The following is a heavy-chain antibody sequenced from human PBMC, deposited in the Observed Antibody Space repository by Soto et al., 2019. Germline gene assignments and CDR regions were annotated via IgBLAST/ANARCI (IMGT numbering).Heavy chain of an antibody. CDR3: ARDLFWSTREYSSGYYP. D-gene: IGHD3-22*01. CDR2: INPNSGGT. V-gene: IGHV1-2*02. Sequence: ASVKVSCKASGYTFTGYDMHWVRQAPGQGREWMGWINPNSGGTNYAQKFQGRVTMTRDTSISTAYMELSRLRSDDTAVYYCARDLFWSTREYSSGYYPWGQGTLVTVSS. CDR1: GYTFTGYD. J-gene: IGHJ5*02.